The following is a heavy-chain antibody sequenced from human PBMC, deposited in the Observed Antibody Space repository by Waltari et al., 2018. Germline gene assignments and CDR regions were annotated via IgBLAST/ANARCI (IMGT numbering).Heavy chain of an antibody. J-gene: IGHJ4*02. CDR2: FYPEDGET. V-gene: IGHV1-24*01. Sequence: QVQLVQSGAEVKKPGASVKVSCKVSGYTLTELSMHWVRQAPGKGLEWMGGFYPEDGETIYAQKLQGRGTITEDTATDTAYMELSSLRSEDTAVYYCATGYGDYFNYWGQGTLVTVSS. CDR1: GYTLTELS. CDR3: ATGYGDYFNY. D-gene: IGHD4-17*01.